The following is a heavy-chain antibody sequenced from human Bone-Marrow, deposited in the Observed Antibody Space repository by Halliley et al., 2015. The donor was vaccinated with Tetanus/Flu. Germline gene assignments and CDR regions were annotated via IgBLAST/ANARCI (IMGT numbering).Heavy chain of an antibody. CDR3: ARVGDSGFGAHSYGLDV. D-gene: IGHD3-16*01. CDR2: IYFSGST. V-gene: IGHV4-4*02. CDR1: GGSIDSAHW. Sequence: TLSLTYAVSGGSIDSAHWWSWVRQSPRKGLEWIGEIYFSGSTNYNPSLKSRVTISLDKSKNQFSLNLSSVTAADTALYYCARVGDSGFGAHSYGLDVWGQGTMVTVSS. J-gene: IGHJ6*01.